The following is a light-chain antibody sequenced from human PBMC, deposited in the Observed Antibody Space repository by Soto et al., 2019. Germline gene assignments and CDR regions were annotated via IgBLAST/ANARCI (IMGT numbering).Light chain of an antibody. CDR3: QSYDSSLSGYVV. Sequence: QSALTQPRSVSGSPGQSVTMSCTGTGSDIGGYNYVSWYQHHPGKAPKLMIYVVTNRPSGVPDRFSGSKSGNTASLTISGLQAEDEADYYCQSYDSSLSGYVVFGGGTKLTVL. CDR2: VVT. J-gene: IGLJ2*01. V-gene: IGLV2-11*01. CDR1: GSDIGGYNY.